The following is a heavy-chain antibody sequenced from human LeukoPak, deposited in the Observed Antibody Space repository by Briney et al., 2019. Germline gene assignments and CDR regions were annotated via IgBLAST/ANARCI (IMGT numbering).Heavy chain of an antibody. D-gene: IGHD3-9*01. J-gene: IGHJ6*03. CDR2: ISSSGSII. Sequence: GGSLRLSCAASGFTFSSYSMNWVRQAPGKGLEWVSYISSSGSIIYYADSVKGRITISRDNAKNSLYLQMDTLRAEDTAVYYCARYILTAGYYYMDVWGKGTTVTISS. V-gene: IGHV3-48*04. CDR1: GFTFSSYS. CDR3: ARYILTAGYYYMDV.